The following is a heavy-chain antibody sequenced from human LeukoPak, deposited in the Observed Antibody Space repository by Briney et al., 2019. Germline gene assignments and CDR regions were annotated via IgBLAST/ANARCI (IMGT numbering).Heavy chain of an antibody. Sequence: PSGTLSLTCTVSGGSISSGGYYWSWIRQPPGKGLEWIGYIYHSGSTYYNPSLKSRVTISVDRSKNQFSLKLSSVTAADTAVYYCARVQGDYYYYMDVWGKGTTVTVSS. V-gene: IGHV4-30-2*01. D-gene: IGHD1-1*01. CDR1: GGSISSGGYY. J-gene: IGHJ6*03. CDR2: IYHSGST. CDR3: ARVQGDYYYYMDV.